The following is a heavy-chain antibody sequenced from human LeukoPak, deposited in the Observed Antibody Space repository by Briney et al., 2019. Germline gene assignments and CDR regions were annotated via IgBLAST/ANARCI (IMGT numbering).Heavy chain of an antibody. CDR3: AREEHRLAAAGTSAFDL. J-gene: IGHJ3*01. CDR1: GFTFNEYR. V-gene: IGHV3-74*01. CDR2: INRDGGLT. Sequence: PGGSLRLSCAASGFTFNEYRMHWVRQAPGKGLAWVSHINRDGGLTNYADSVKGRFTISRDNARNTLYLQMNSLRADDTAIYFCAREEHRLAAAGTSAFDLGGQGTLVTVSP. D-gene: IGHD6-13*01.